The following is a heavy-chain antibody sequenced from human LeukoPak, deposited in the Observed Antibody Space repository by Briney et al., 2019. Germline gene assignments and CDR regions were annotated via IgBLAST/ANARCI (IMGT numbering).Heavy chain of an antibody. Sequence: PGGSLRLSCAASGFTFSSYAMSWVRQAPGRGLEWVSAISGSGGSTYYADSVKGRFTISRDNSKNTLYLQMNSLRAEDTAVYYCAKVRGRTSLWRPIFDYWGQGTLVTVSS. CDR1: GFTFSSYA. V-gene: IGHV3-23*01. CDR2: ISGSGGST. D-gene: IGHD2-2*01. CDR3: AKVRGRTSLWRPIFDY. J-gene: IGHJ4*02.